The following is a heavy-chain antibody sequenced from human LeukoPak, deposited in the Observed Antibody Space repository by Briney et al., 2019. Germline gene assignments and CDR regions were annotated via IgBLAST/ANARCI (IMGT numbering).Heavy chain of an antibody. CDR3: AKRSGYTTGWFFDF. D-gene: IGHD6-19*01. J-gene: IGHJ4*02. V-gene: IGHV3-23*01. CDR2: ISGSGDNT. CDR1: GFSFSSYA. Sequence: GGSLRLSCAASGFSFSSYAMSWVRQAPGKGLEWVSSISGSGDNTYYAESVKGRFTISRDNSKNTLFLQMNSLRAEDTAVFYCAKRSGYTTGWFFDFWGQGTPVTVSS.